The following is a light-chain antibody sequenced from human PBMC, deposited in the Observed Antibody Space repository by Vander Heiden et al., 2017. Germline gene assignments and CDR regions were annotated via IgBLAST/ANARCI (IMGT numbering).Light chain of an antibody. V-gene: IGKV3-20*01. CDR1: QSVSSSY. CDR3: QQEGSSPRT. J-gene: IGKJ1*01. Sequence: EILFTHSPGTLSLSPGERATLSCRASQSVSSSYLAWYQQKPGQAPRLLIYGASSRATGIPDRFSGSGSGTDFTLTISRLEPEDFAVYYCQQEGSSPRTFGQGTKVEIK. CDR2: GAS.